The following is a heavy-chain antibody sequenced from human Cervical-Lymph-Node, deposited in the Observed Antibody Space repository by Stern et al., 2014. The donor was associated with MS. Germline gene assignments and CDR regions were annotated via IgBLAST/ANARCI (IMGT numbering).Heavy chain of an antibody. CDR1: GYIFDNYW. J-gene: IGHJ5*02. CDR3: ARGGDPANSWFDP. D-gene: IGHD2-21*02. CDR2: IDPTASYT. Sequence: QLVQSGAEVKKPGASLRISCKASGYIFDNYWINWVRQTPGQGLEWMGRIDPTASYTNYNPSFQGTVTLSADRSITTVYVQWSSLKASDTAMYFCARGGDPANSWFDPWGQGTLVTVSS. V-gene: IGHV5-10-1*01.